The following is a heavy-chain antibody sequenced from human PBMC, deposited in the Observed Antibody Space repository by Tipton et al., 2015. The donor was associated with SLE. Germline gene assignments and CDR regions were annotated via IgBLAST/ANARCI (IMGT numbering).Heavy chain of an antibody. J-gene: IGHJ6*02. D-gene: IGHD2-21*01. CDR3: ARGRHIVVGIPGGRDYGLDV. CDR1: GGSFSGYY. CDR2: VHHSGST. V-gene: IGHV4-34*01. Sequence: TLSLTCAVNGGSFSGYYWNWIRQTPGKGLEWIGEVHHSGSTNCNPSLKSRVTISVDTSNYQVSLNLSSVTAADTAVYYCARGRHIVVGIPGGRDYGLDVWGQGTTVTVSS.